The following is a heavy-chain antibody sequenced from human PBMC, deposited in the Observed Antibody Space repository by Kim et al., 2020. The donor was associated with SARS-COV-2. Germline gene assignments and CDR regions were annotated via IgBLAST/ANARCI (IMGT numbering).Heavy chain of an antibody. D-gene: IGHD3-9*01. J-gene: IGHJ6*02. CDR2: ISWDGGST. Sequence: GGSLRLSCAASGFTFDDYTMHWVRQAPGKGLEWVSLISWDGGSTYYADSVKGRFTISRDNSKNSLYLQMNSLRTEDTALYYCAKDMSRLRYFDWLFPSDGMDVWGQGTTVTVSS. V-gene: IGHV3-43*01. CDR3: AKDMSRLRYFDWLFPSDGMDV. CDR1: GFTFDDYT.